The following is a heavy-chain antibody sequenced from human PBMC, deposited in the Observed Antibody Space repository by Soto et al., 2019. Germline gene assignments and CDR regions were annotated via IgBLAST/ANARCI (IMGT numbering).Heavy chain of an antibody. Sequence: SETLSLTCTASGGSISSYYWCWIRQPPGKGLEWIGYIYYSGSTNYNHSLKSRVTISVDTAKNQFSLKLSAVTAADTAVYYCARDRGYGDYDYYYYMDVWGKGTTVTVSS. D-gene: IGHD4-17*01. CDR3: ARDRGYGDYDYYYYMDV. V-gene: IGHV4-59*01. J-gene: IGHJ6*03. CDR1: GGSISSYY. CDR2: IYYSGST.